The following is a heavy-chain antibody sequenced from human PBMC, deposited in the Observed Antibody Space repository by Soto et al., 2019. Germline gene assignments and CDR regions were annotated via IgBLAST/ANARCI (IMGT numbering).Heavy chain of an antibody. Sequence: QVQLQESGPGLLKPSETLSLTCTVSGGSLNSDYWSWIRQPPGKGLEWIGYIYDSGSTNYNPSLKSRVTISLDTSKNQFSLKLSSVTAADTAVYYCARNIGWYTHDDWGQGTLVTVSS. CDR2: IYDSGST. V-gene: IGHV4-59*01. CDR1: GGSLNSDY. J-gene: IGHJ4*02. D-gene: IGHD6-19*01. CDR3: ARNIGWYTHDD.